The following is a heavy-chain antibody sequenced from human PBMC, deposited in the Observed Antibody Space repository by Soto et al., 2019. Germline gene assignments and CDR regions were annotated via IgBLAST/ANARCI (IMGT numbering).Heavy chain of an antibody. D-gene: IGHD6-19*01. CDR2: IIPIFGTA. CDR3: ARWAGSYPPQRLSV. Sequence: SVKVSCKASGGTFSSYAISWVRQAPGQGLEWMGGIIPIFGTANYAQKFQGRVTITADESTSTAYMELSSLRSEDTAVYYCARWAGSYPPQRLSVWAQGTTVPVS. CDR1: GGTFSSYA. J-gene: IGHJ6*02. V-gene: IGHV1-69*13.